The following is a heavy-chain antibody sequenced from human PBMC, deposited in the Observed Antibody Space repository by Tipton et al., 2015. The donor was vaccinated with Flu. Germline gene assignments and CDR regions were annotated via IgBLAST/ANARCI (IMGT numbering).Heavy chain of an antibody. Sequence: TLSLTCSVSGGSIVDSSYYWDWIRQPPGKGLEWIGSIYYYGNTCYNPSLKSRVTISVDTSKNQFSLQLNSVTPEDTAVYYCARAREGGWYFDLWGRGTLVPVSS. CDR2: IYYYGNT. V-gene: IGHV4-39*01. J-gene: IGHJ2*01. D-gene: IGHD3-16*01. CDR3: ARAREGGWYFDL. CDR1: GGSIVDSSYY.